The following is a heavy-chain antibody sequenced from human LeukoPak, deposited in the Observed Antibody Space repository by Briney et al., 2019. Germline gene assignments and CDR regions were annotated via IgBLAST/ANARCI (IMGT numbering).Heavy chain of an antibody. CDR1: GFTFSSYG. D-gene: IGHD1-1*01. J-gene: IGHJ4*02. CDR3: ARDRRQFDY. Sequence: PGGSLRLSCAASGFTFSSYGMSWVRQAPGKGLEWVSDISGSGGTTYYADSVKGRFTISRDNSKNTLYLQMNSLRVDDTAVYYCARDRRQFDYWGKGTLVSVSS. V-gene: IGHV3-23*01. CDR2: ISGSGGTT.